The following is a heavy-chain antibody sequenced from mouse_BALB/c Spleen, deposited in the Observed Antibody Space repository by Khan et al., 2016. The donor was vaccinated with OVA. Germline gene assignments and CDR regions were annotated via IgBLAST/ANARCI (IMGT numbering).Heavy chain of an antibody. CDR2: IFPGTGTT. CDR3: ARGYFGNYEFVD. J-gene: IGHJ3*01. V-gene: IGHV1S132*01. Sequence: QVQLQQSGAELVKPGASVKLSCKTSGYTFTSYWIQWVKQRPGQGLGWIGQIFPGTGTTYYNENFKGKATLTVDTSSSTASMQVSSLTSEDSAVYFCARGYFGNYEFVDWGQGTLVTVSP. CDR1: GYTFTSYW. D-gene: IGHD2-1*01.